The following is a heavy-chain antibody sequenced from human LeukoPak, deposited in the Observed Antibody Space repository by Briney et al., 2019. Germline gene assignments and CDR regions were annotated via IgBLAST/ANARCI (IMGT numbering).Heavy chain of an antibody. Sequence: SQTLSLTCSISGDSVSSNSAAWNWIRPSPSRGLECLGRTYYRSKWYNDYAVSVKSRITINPDTSKNQFSLQLNSVTPEDTAVYYCARAIYGDYLNEPFDYWGQGTLVTVSS. CDR2: TYYRSKWYN. J-gene: IGHJ4*02. CDR1: GDSVSSNSAA. V-gene: IGHV6-1*01. CDR3: ARAIYGDYLNEPFDY. D-gene: IGHD4-17*01.